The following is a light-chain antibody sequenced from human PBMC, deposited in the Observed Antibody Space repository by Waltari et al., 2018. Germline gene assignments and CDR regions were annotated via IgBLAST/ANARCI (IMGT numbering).Light chain of an antibody. CDR1: ASNIGSNA. J-gene: IGLJ1*01. Sequence: SVLTQPPSASGTPGQRVTISCSGGASNIGSNALNWYQHLPGAAPKLVILNNSQRPSGISDRFSGSTSGASASLAISGLQSDDEADYYCASWDGSLAAYVFGGGTKVTV. CDR3: ASWDGSLAAYV. V-gene: IGLV1-44*01. CDR2: NNS.